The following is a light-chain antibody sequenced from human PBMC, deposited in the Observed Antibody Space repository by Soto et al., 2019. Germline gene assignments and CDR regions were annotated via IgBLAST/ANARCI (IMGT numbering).Light chain of an antibody. J-gene: IGKJ1*01. CDR1: QSVSSY. CDR2: GAS. Sequence: EIVLTQSPATLSLSPGERATLSCRASQSVSSYLAWYQQRPGQAPRLLIYGASSRATGIPDWCRGSGSGTDFTLTISRLEPEDFAVYYCQQYGSSLWAFGQGTKVDIK. CDR3: QQYGSSLWA. V-gene: IGKV3-20*01.